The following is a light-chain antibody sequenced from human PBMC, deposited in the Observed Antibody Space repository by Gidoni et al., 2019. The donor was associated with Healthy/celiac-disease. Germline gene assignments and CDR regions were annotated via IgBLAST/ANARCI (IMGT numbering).Light chain of an antibody. CDR2: DAS. CDR3: QQRRNWQT. J-gene: IGKJ1*01. CDR1: QSVSSY. Sequence: EIMLTQSPATLSLSPGERATLSCRASQSVSSYLAWYQKKPGQAPRLLNFDASHSATGNPARFSGSGSGAAFPLIISRLEPEVFVDYYCQQRRNWQTFGQGTKVEIK. V-gene: IGKV3-11*01.